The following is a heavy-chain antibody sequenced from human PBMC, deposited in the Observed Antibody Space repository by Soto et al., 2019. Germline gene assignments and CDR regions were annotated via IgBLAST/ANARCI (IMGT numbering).Heavy chain of an antibody. CDR2: FDPEDGET. CDR1: GYTLTELS. D-gene: IGHD3-16*02. J-gene: IGHJ4*02. V-gene: IGHV1-24*01. CDR3: ATVQGGQYYDYIWGSYRYAGFDY. Sequence: ASVKVSCKVSGYTLTELSMHWVRQAPGKGLEWMGGFDPEDGETIYAQKFQGRATMTEDTSTDTAYMELSSLRSEDTAVYYCATVQGGQYYDYIWGSYRYAGFDYWGQGTLVTVSS.